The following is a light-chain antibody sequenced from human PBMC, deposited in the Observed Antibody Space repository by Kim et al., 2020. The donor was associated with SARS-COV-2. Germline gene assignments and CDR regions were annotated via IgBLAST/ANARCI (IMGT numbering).Light chain of an antibody. CDR2: GAS. CDR3: QQSVSTPYT. CDR1: EDLRKF. J-gene: IGKJ2*01. V-gene: IGKV1-39*01. Sequence: DIQMTQSPSSLSASVGDRVTITCRASEDLRKFLNWYRQKDGKVPELLIYGASLLQSAVPSRFSGSGSGTDFTLTIGGLQPEDVGTYYCQQSVSTPYTFGQGTKLEIK.